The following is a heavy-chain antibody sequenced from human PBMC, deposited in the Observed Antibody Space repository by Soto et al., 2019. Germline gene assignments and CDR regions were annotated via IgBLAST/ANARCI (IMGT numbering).Heavy chain of an antibody. D-gene: IGHD3-22*01. Sequence: SVKVSCKASGGTFSSYAISWVRQAPGQGLEWMGGIIPIFGTANYAQKFQGRVTITADESTSTAYMELSSLRSEDTAVYYCAREVDYYDSSGYSVPQAFDIWGKGTMVTVSS. CDR1: GGTFSSYA. J-gene: IGHJ3*02. V-gene: IGHV1-69*13. CDR2: IIPIFGTA. CDR3: AREVDYYDSSGYSVPQAFDI.